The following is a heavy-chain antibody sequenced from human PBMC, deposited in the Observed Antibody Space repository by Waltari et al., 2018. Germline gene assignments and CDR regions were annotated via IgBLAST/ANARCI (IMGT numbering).Heavy chain of an antibody. CDR2: IHSGGTT. V-gene: IGHV3-53*01. J-gene: IGHJ4*02. D-gene: IGHD2-15*01. CDR1: GFTVSSDY. Sequence: EVQLVESGGGLIQPGGSLRLTCAATGFTVSSDYMSWVRQAPGTGLEWISDIHSGGTTYYSDSEKGRFTISRDNSKNTLYLQMNSPRAEDTAVYYCARVQGWPTIPDYWGQGTLVTVSS. CDR3: ARVQGWPTIPDY.